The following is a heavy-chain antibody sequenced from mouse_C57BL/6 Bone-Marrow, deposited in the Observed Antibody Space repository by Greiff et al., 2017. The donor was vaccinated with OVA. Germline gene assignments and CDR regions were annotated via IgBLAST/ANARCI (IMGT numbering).Heavy chain of an antibody. J-gene: IGHJ4*01. CDR2: IDPENGDT. D-gene: IGHD1-2*01. CDR3: TTLRPYYYAMDY. CDR1: GFNIKDDY. Sequence: VQLQPSGAELVRPGASVKLSCTASGFNIKDDYMHWVKQRPEQGLEWIGWIDPENGDTEYASKFQGKATITADTSSNTAYLQLSSLTSEDTAVDYCTTLRPYYYAMDYWGQGTSVTVSS. V-gene: IGHV14-4*01.